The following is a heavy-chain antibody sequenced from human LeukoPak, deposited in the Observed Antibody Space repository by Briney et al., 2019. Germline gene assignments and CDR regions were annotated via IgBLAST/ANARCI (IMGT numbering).Heavy chain of an antibody. V-gene: IGHV3-30*18. Sequence: GGSLRLSCAASGFTFSRYGMHWVRQAPGKGLEWVAVISYDGSNKYYADSVKGRFTISRDNSKNTLYLQMNSLRAEDTAVYYCAKEELGSGYALTDYWGQGTLVTVSS. CDR2: ISYDGSNK. CDR3: AKEELGSGYALTDY. D-gene: IGHD5-12*01. J-gene: IGHJ4*02. CDR1: GFTFSRYG.